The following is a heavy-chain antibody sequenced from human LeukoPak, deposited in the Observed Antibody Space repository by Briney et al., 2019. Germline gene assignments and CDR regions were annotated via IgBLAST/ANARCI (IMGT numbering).Heavy chain of an antibody. D-gene: IGHD5-24*01. J-gene: IGHJ5*02. V-gene: IGHV5-51*01. CDR3: ARQRGDGYIEEFWFDP. CDR2: IYPGDSDT. CDR1: GYSFTSYW. Sequence: GESLKISCKCSGYSFTSYWIGWVRQIPGKGLELMGIIYPGDSDTRYSPSFQGQVTISAEKSISTAYLQWSSLKASDTAMYYCARQRGDGYIEEFWFDPWGQGTLVTVSS.